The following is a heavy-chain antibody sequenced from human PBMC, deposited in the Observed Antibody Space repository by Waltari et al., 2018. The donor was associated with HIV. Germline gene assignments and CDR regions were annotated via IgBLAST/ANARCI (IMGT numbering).Heavy chain of an antibody. CDR1: GFTFRCYW. V-gene: IGHV3-74*01. Sequence: EVQLVESGGGLVQPGGSLRLSYAASGFTFRCYWRHWVRQAPGKGLVWVSRIHSDGSSTSYADFVKGRFTISRDNAKNTLYLQMNSLRAEDTAVYYCARREATVVRGVYYYGMDVWGQGTTVTVSS. CDR2: IHSDGSST. J-gene: IGHJ6*02. CDR3: ARREATVVRGVYYYGMDV. D-gene: IGHD3-10*01.